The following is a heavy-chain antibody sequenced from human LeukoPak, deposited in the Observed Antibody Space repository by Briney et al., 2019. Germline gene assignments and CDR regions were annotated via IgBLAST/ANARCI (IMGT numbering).Heavy chain of an antibody. V-gene: IGHV3-74*01. CDR2: INNDGSST. CDR3: ARDEWRGPYY. J-gene: IGHJ4*02. CDR1: GFTFTSYW. Sequence: GGSLRLSCAASGFTFTSYWMHWVRQVPGKGLVWISRINNDGSSTTYADSVKGRFTISRDNSKNTVYLQMNSLRAEDTAVYYCARDEWRGPYYWGQGTLVTVSS. D-gene: IGHD3-3*01.